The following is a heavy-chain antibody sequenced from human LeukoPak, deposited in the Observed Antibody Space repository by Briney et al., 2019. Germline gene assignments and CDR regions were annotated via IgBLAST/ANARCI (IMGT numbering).Heavy chain of an antibody. Sequence: SVKVSCKASGGTFSSYAISWVRQAPGQGLEWMGRIIPILGIANYAQKFQGRVTVTADKSTSTAYMELSSLRSEDTAVYYCASALYYYDSSGYSLGYWGQGTLVTVSS. CDR3: ASALYYYDSSGYSLGY. J-gene: IGHJ4*02. V-gene: IGHV1-69*04. CDR2: IIPILGIA. D-gene: IGHD3-22*01. CDR1: GGTFSSYA.